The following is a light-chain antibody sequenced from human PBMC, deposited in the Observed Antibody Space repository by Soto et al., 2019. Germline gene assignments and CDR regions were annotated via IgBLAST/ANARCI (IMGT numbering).Light chain of an antibody. J-gene: IGLJ2*01. CDR2: DVS. CDR1: SSDVGGYNY. V-gene: IGLV2-11*01. CDR3: CSYAGTYTWV. Sequence: QSALIQPRSVSGSPGQSVTISCTGTSSDVGGYNYVSWYQQHPGKVPKLMIYDVSKWPSGVPDRFSGSKSGNTASLTISGLQAEDEADYYCCSYAGTYTWVFGGGTQLTVL.